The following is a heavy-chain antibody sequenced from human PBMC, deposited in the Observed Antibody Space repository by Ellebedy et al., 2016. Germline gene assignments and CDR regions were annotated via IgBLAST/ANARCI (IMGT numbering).Heavy chain of an antibody. CDR2: VYSGGST. CDR3: TRGDYY. CDR1: GFTVNSNY. Sequence: GGSLRLSCAASGFTVNSNYMSWVRQAPGKGLEWVSDVYSGGSTDYADSVKGRFTISRDNSKNMLYLRMSSLRAEDTAVYYCTRGDYYWGQGTLVSVSS. J-gene: IGHJ4*02. V-gene: IGHV3-66*01.